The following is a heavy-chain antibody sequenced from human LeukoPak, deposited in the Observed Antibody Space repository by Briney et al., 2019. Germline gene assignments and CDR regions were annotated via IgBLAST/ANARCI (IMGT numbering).Heavy chain of an antibody. CDR1: GFTFSSYG. CDR3: AKGGYSSGWTFDY. J-gene: IGHJ4*02. D-gene: IGHD6-19*01. V-gene: IGHV3-30*18. Sequence: TGGSLRLSCAASGFTFSSYGMHWVRQAPGKGLEWVAVISYDGSNKYYADSVKGRFTISRDNSKNTLYLQMNSLRAEDTAVYYCAKGGYSSGWTFDYWGQGTLVTVFS. CDR2: ISYDGSNK.